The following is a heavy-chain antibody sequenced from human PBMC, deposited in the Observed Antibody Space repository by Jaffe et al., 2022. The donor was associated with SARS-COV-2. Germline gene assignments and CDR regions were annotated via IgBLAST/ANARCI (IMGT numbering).Heavy chain of an antibody. CDR3: ARDPRVRGVERRGVWGGWYFDL. V-gene: IGHV6-1*01. D-gene: IGHD3-10*01. CDR2: TYYRSKWYN. Sequence: QVQLQQSGPGLVKPSQTLSLTCAISGDSVSSNSAAWNWIRQSPSRGLEWLGRTYYRSKWYNDYAVSVKSRITINPDTSKNQFSLQLNSVTPEDTAVYYCARDPRVRGVERRGVWGGWYFDLWGRGTLVTVSS. J-gene: IGHJ2*01. CDR1: GDSVSSNSAA.